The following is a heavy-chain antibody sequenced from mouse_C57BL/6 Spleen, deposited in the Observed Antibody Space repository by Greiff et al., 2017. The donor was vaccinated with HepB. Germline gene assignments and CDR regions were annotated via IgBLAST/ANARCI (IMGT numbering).Heavy chain of an antibody. V-gene: IGHV5-16*01. Sequence: EVQRVESEGGLVQPGSSMKLSCTASGFTFSDYYMAWVRQVPEKGLEWVANINYDGSSTYYLDSLKSRFIISRDNAKNILYLQMSSLKSEDTATYYCARDQTGRGYFDYWGQGTTLTVSS. D-gene: IGHD4-1*01. J-gene: IGHJ2*01. CDR2: INYDGSST. CDR1: GFTFSDYY. CDR3: ARDQTGRGYFDY.